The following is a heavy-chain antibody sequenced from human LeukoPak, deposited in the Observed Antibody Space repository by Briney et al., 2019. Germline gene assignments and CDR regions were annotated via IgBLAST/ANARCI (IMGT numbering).Heavy chain of an antibody. Sequence: GGSLRLSCAASGFTSSRYAMSWVRQAPGKGLEWVSVMSDSGGITYYADSVKGRFTTSRDNSKNTLYLQMNSLRAEDTAVYYCVKGASDGCYAPSHIWGQGTTVTVSS. CDR3: VKGASDGCYAPSHI. CDR1: GFTSSRYA. J-gene: IGHJ3*02. CDR2: MSDSGGIT. D-gene: IGHD2-15*01. V-gene: IGHV3-23*01.